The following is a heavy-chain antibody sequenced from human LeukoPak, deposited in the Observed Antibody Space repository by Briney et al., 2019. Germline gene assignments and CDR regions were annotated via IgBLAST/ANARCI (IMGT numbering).Heavy chain of an antibody. D-gene: IGHD3-22*01. CDR1: GGTFSSYA. V-gene: IGHV1-69*05. J-gene: IGHJ4*02. CDR3: ARATLPRTYYDSSGYYSYPFDY. CDR2: IIPIFGTA. Sequence: SVKVSCKASGGTFSSYAISWVRQAPGQGLEWMGRIIPIFGTANYAQKFQGRVTITTDESTSKAYVELSSLRSEDTAVYYCARATLPRTYYDSSGYYSYPFDYWGQGTLVTVSS.